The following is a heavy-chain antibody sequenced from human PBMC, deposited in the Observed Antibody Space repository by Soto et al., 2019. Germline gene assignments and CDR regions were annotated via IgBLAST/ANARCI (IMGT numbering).Heavy chain of an antibody. D-gene: IGHD2-2*01. CDR2: IYHTGNT. CDR1: GGSISDDSY. J-gene: IGHJ5*01. CDR3: ARDEYQLLSSVSWFDS. V-gene: IGHV4-30-4*01. Sequence: PSETLSLTCTVSGGSISDDSYWSWIRQTPGKGLEWIGYIYHTGNTYYNPSLRSRVSISVDKSKSQFSLKLISMTAADTAVYFCARDEYQLLSSVSWFDSWGQGTLVTVSS.